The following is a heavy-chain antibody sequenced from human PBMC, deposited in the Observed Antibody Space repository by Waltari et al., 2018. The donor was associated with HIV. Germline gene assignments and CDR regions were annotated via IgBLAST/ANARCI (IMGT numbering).Heavy chain of an antibody. J-gene: IGHJ4*02. D-gene: IGHD1-26*01. V-gene: IGHV3-9*01. CDR1: GLTLDEST. CDR2: IVWNSGRM. CDR3: EKYITPFINGSDEGGLDY. Sequence: EVRLVEAGGGWVRTGRTLSFSCQASGLTLDESTMHGSRQGPGKGLGWVSGIVWNSGRMGYADSVNGGFAISRNNTKNSLYIQKNRLSTVDTDLYDCEKYITPFINGSDEGGLDYWGQGTLVTVSS.